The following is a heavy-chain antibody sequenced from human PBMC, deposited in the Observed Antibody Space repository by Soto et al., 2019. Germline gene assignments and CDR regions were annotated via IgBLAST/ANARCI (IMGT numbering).Heavy chain of an antibody. CDR3: AGVSKRVAPKDGKSAYVYAMDV. J-gene: IGHJ6*02. CDR2: VYSTGTT. V-gene: IGHV4-61*08. D-gene: IGHD5-12*01. Sequence: QVLLRESGPGLVKPSETLALTCAVSGDSVSSSDFYWTWIRQPPGKPLEWIGYVYSTGTTNYSPSLRGRGDMSVDTAENQFSLEVRAVTAADAGVYFCAGVSKRVAPKDGKSAYVYAMDVGGPGTTVTVS. CDR1: GDSVSSSDFY.